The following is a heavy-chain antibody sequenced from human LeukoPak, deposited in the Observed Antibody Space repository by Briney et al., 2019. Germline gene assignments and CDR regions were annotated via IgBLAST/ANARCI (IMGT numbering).Heavy chain of an antibody. V-gene: IGHV1-69*05. J-gene: IGHJ6*03. CDR2: IIPIFGTA. Sequence: SVKVSCKASGGTFSSYAISWVRQAPGQGLEWMGGIIPIFGTANYAQKFQGRVTITTDESTSTAYMELSSLRSEDTAVYYCASSSGYYDFWSGYYTASGYYYMGVWGKGTTVTVSS. CDR1: GGTFSSYA. CDR3: ASSSGYYDFWSGYYTASGYYYMGV. D-gene: IGHD3-3*01.